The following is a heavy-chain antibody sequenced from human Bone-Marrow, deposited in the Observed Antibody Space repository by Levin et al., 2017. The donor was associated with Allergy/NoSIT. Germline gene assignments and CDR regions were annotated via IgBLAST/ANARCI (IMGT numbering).Heavy chain of an antibody. J-gene: IGHJ2*01. V-gene: IGHV4-59*01. CDR3: AREMGIMQGFFDL. D-gene: IGHD7-27*01. CDR2: IYYSGNT. Sequence: PSETLSLTCTVSGDSFTDYYWTWIRQPPGKGLEWIGSIYYSGNTGYNPSLESQVTISIDTSKKQFSLKLSSVSAADTAVYYCAREMGIMQGFFDLWGRGTLVTVSS. CDR1: GDSFTDYY.